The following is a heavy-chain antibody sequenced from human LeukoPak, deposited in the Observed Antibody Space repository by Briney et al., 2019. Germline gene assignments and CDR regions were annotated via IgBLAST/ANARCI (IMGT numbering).Heavy chain of an antibody. CDR3: VRGAATGYYFAY. J-gene: IGHJ4*02. Sequence: SETLSLTCAVYGGSFSGYYWSWIRQPPGKGLEWIGEINHSGSTNYNPSLKSRVTISVDTSKNQFSLKLSSVTAADTAVYYCVRGAATGYYFAYWGQGTLVTVSS. V-gene: IGHV4-34*01. CDR2: INHSGST. CDR1: GGSFSGYY. D-gene: IGHD6-25*01.